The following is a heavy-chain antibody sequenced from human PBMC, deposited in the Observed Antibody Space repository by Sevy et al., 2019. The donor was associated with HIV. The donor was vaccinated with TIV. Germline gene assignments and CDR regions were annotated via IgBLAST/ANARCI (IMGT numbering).Heavy chain of an antibody. CDR1: GFTFSSYW. V-gene: IGHV3-7*03. D-gene: IGHD3-22*01. Sequence: GGSLRLSCAASGFTFSSYWMSWVRQAPGKGLEWVANIKQDGSEKYYVYSVKGRFTISRDNAKNSLYLQMNSLRAEDTAVYYCARLSYYYDSSGYSHFDYWGQGTLVTVSS. CDR3: ARLSYYYDSSGYSHFDY. J-gene: IGHJ4*02. CDR2: IKQDGSEK.